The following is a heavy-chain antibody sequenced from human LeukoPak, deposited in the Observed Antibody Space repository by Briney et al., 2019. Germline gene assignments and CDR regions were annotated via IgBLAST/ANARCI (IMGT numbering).Heavy chain of an antibody. CDR3: AKRGTGATSGESAEYFQH. J-gene: IGHJ1*01. V-gene: IGHV3-66*01. CDR1: GFTVSSNY. D-gene: IGHD1-7*01. CDR2: IYSGGST. Sequence: GGSLRLSCAASGFTVSSNYKSWVRQAPGKGLEWVSVIYSGGSTYYADSVKGRFTISRDNSKNTLYLQMNSLRAEDTAVYYCAKRGTGATSGESAEYFQHWGQGTLVTVSS.